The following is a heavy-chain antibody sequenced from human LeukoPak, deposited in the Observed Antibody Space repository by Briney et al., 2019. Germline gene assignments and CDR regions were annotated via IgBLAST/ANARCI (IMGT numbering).Heavy chain of an antibody. V-gene: IGHV4-30-4*01. CDR1: GGSISSGDYH. Sequence: PSETLSLTCTVSGGSISSGDYHWGWIRQPPGRGLEWIGYIYYSGSTYYNPSLKSRVTISVDTSKNQFSLKLSSVTAADTAVYYCATSPSPYCSGGSCYSWGQGTLVTVSS. D-gene: IGHD2-15*01. J-gene: IGHJ4*02. CDR2: IYYSGST. CDR3: ATSPSPYCSGGSCYS.